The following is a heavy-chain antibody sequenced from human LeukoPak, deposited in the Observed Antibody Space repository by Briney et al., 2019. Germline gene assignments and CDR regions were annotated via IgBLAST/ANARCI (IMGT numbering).Heavy chain of an antibody. D-gene: IGHD2-2*02. CDR3: ARNLGYCSSPGCYTGTGDY. Sequence: GGSLRLSCAASGFTFSSYWMSWVRQAPGKGLEWVANIKQDKSEKYYVDSVKGRFTISRDNAKNSLYLQMNSLGAEDTAGYYCARNLGYCSSPGCYTGTGDYWGQGTLVTVSS. CDR2: IKQDKSEK. V-gene: IGHV3-7*01. J-gene: IGHJ4*02. CDR1: GFTFSSYW.